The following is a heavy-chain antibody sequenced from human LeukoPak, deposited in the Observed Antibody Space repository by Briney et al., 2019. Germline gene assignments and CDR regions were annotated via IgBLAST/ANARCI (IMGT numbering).Heavy chain of an antibody. CDR2: ISGSGDST. V-gene: IGHV3-23*01. Sequence: GGSLRLSCAASGFTFSSYAMSWVRQAPGKGLEWVSAISGSGDSTYYADSVKGRFTISRDNSKNTLYLQMNSLGAEDTAVYYCAKDGTYCSSTSCPGAYYYYYGMDVWGQGTTVTVSS. CDR3: AKDGTYCSSTSCPGAYYYYYGMDV. CDR1: GFTFSSYA. D-gene: IGHD2-2*01. J-gene: IGHJ6*02.